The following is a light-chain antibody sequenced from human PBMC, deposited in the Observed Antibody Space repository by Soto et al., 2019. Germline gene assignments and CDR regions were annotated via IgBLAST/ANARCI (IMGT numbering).Light chain of an antibody. V-gene: IGKV3D-15*03. J-gene: IGKJ1*01. Sequence: EVVMTQSPATLSVSPGERATLSCRASQSVSTNLAWYQQKPGQAPRLLIYQTSIRAAGIPARLSASGSGTDFTLTISDVQPEDFALYYCHQRQSWPRTFGQGTKV. CDR2: QTS. CDR1: QSVSTN. CDR3: HQRQSWPRT.